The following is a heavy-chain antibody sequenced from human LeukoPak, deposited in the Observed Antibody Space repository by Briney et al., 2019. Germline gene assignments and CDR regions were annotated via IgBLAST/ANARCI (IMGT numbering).Heavy chain of an antibody. CDR2: ISWNSGSI. V-gene: IGHV3-9*01. D-gene: IGHD2-2*01. Sequence: PGGSLRLSCAASGFTFADYAMHWVRQAPGKGLEWVSGISWNSGSIGYADSVKGRFTISRDNAKNSLYLQMNSLRAEDTALYYCAKGRLIVVVRAALDYWGQGTLVTVSS. J-gene: IGHJ4*02. CDR3: AKGRLIVVVRAALDY. CDR1: GFTFADYA.